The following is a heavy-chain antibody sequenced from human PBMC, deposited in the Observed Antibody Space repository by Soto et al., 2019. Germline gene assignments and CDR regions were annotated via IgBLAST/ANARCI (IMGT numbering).Heavy chain of an antibody. J-gene: IGHJ4*02. Sequence: QVQLVQSGAEVKKPGASVKVSCKASGYTFTGYYMHWVRQAPGQGLEWMGWINPNSGGTNYAQKFRGRVTMNRDTSISPAYMELSRLRSDDTAVYYCAGSRHRTVCFDYWGQGTLVTVSS. V-gene: IGHV1-2*02. CDR2: INPNSGGT. CDR3: AGSRHRTVCFDY. CDR1: GYTFTGYY.